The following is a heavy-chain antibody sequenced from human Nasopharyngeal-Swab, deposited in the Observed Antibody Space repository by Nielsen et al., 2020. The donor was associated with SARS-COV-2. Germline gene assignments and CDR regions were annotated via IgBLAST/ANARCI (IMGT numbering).Heavy chain of an antibody. Sequence: SETLSLTCAVYGASVSDYHWSWIRQPPGQGLEWIGEMKPSGNTNYNPSLKGRVAISIDTSKNQFFLNLRSVTAADTAVYYCAGHPADFDYWGQGTLVTVSS. CDR1: GASVSDYH. D-gene: IGHD6-25*01. V-gene: IGHV4-34*01. CDR3: AGHPADFDY. CDR2: MKPSGNT. J-gene: IGHJ4*02.